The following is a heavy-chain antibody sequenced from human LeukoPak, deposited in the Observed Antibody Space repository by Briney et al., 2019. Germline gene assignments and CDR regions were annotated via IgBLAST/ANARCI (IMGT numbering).Heavy chain of an antibody. CDR2: ISSSGDTI. D-gene: IGHD6-19*01. V-gene: IGHV3-48*03. J-gene: IGHJ4*02. Sequence: GGSLRLSCAASGFTFSTYDMNWVRQAPGKGVEWVSYISSSGDTIYYADSVKGRFTISRDNAKNSLYLQMNSLRAEDTAVYYWAREYSSGWYGQFDYWGQGTLVTASS. CDR1: GFTFSTYD. CDR3: AREYSSGWYGQFDY.